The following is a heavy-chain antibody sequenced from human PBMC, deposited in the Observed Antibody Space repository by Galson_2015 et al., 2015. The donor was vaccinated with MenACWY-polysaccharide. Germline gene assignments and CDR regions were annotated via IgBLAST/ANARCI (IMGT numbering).Heavy chain of an antibody. V-gene: IGHV3-74*01. CDR3: ARRREDSYGYYYYGMDV. CDR1: GFSFSAYW. J-gene: IGHJ6*02. Sequence: PRLSCAASGFSFSAYWMHWVRQAPGKGLEWVSRINSDGGYTNYADSVKGRFTISRDNTKNTLYLQVNSLRAEDTAVYYCARRREDSYGYYYYGMDVWGQGTTVTVSS. CDR2: INSDGGYT. D-gene: IGHD5-18*01.